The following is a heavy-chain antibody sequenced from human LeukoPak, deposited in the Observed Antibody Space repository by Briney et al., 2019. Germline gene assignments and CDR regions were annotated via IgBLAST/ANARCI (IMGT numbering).Heavy chain of an antibody. CDR2: INHSGST. Sequence: SETLSLTCAVYGGSFSGYYWSWIRQPPGKGLEWIGEINHSGSTNYNPSLKSRVTISVDTSKNQFSLKLGSVTAADTAVYYCARWVTTVRKWYFDLWGRGTLVTVSS. V-gene: IGHV4-34*01. CDR3: ARWVTTVRKWYFDL. D-gene: IGHD4-17*01. CDR1: GGSFSGYY. J-gene: IGHJ2*01.